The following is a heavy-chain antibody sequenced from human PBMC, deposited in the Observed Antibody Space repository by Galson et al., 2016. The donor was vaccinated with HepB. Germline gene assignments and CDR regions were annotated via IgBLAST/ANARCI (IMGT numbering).Heavy chain of an antibody. D-gene: IGHD6-6*01. J-gene: IGHJ4*02. CDR3: TSEVSSSSLY. V-gene: IGHV4-4*02. CDR2: IHHSGTT. CDR1: GGSVSVNTW. Sequence: SETLSLTCAVSGGSVSVNTWWSWVRQPPGKGLEWIGEIHHSGTTNYTPSLKSRVTISIDKSRHQFSLKVNSVTAADPAMYYCTSEVSSSSLYWGQVTLVTVSS.